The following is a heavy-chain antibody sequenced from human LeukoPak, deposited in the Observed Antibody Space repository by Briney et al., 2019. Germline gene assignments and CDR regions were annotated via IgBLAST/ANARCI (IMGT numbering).Heavy chain of an antibody. V-gene: IGHV3-7*01. CDR3: ARDKIVGATYFDY. D-gene: IGHD1-26*01. CDR1: GFTFSRYR. J-gene: IGHJ4*02. CDR2: IKQDGSEK. Sequence: GGSLRLSCAASGFTFSRYRMSWVRQAPGKGLEWVANIKQDGSEKYYVDSVKGRFTISRDNAKNSLYLQMNSLRAEDTAVYYCARDKIVGATYFDYWGQGTLVTVSS.